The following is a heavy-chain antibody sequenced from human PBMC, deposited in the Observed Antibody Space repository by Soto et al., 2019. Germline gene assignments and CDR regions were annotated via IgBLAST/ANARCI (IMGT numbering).Heavy chain of an antibody. V-gene: IGHV5-10-1*01. D-gene: IGHD1-26*01. CDR2: IDPSDSYT. Sequence: EVQLVQSGAEVKKPGESLRISCKGSGYSFTSYWISWVRQMPGKGLEWMGRIDPSDSYTNYSPSFQGHVTISADKSISTAYLKWSSLKASDTAMYYCARPDGWENCMDVWGQGTTVTVSS. CDR1: GYSFTSYW. CDR3: ARPDGWENCMDV. J-gene: IGHJ6*02.